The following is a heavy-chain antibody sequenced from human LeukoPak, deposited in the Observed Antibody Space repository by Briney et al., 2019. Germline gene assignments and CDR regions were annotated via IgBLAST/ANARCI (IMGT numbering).Heavy chain of an antibody. Sequence: ASVKVSCKASGYTFTNYGISWVRQAPGQGLEWMGWISAYNGNTDYAQKFQGRVTMTTGTSTSTAYVELRNLRSDDTAMYYCARSQYLLLSWWNAFDVWGQGTMVTVYS. CDR3: ARSQYLLLSWWNAFDV. V-gene: IGHV1-18*01. CDR2: ISAYNGNT. J-gene: IGHJ3*01. CDR1: GYTFTNYG. D-gene: IGHD2-2*01.